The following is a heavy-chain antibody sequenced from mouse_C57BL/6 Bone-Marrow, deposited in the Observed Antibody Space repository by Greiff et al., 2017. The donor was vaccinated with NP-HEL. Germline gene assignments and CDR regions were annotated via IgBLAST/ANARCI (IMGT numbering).Heavy chain of an antibody. CDR2: IYYSGTI. CDR3: ARDGGTTVVAPLFDY. V-gene: IGHV3-5*01. Sequence: EVQLQQSGPGLVKPSQTVFLTCTVTGISITTGNYRWSWIRQFPGNKLEWIGYIYYSGTITYNPSLTSRTTITRDTPKNQFFLEMNSLTAEDTATYYCARDGGTTVVAPLFDYWGQGTTLTVSS. J-gene: IGHJ2*01. D-gene: IGHD1-1*01. CDR1: GISITTGNYR.